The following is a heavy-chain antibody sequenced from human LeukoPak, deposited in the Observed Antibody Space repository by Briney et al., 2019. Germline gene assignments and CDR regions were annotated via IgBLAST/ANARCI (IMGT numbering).Heavy chain of an antibody. CDR3: AREDGDAFDI. CDR1: GFTFSSYE. D-gene: IGHD5-24*01. CDR2: IGSSGGSR. J-gene: IGHJ3*02. V-gene: IGHV3-48*03. Sequence: GGSLRLSCAASGFTFSSYEMDWVRRAPGKGLEWVSYIGSSGGSRYYADSVRGRFTSSRDNAKNSLYLQMNSLRVEDTAVYYCAREDGDAFDIWGQGTVVSVSS.